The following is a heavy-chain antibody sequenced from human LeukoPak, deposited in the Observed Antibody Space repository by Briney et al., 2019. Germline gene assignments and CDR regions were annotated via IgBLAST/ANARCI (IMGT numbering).Heavy chain of an antibody. J-gene: IGHJ4*02. V-gene: IGHV3-23*01. CDR3: AKGVKIVSGRYFFDY. Sequence: GGSLRLSCAASVFAFSSHAMTWVRQAPGKGLEWVSTISASGGSTYYADSVRGRFTISRDNSKNTLYLQMNSLRAEDTAVYYCAKGVKIVSGRYFFDYWGQGTLVTVSS. D-gene: IGHD5/OR15-5a*01. CDR2: ISASGGST. CDR1: VFAFSSHA.